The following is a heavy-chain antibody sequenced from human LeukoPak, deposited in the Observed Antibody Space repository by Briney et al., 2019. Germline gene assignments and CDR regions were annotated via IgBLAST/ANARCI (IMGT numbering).Heavy chain of an antibody. J-gene: IGHJ5*02. V-gene: IGHV5-51*01. Sequence: GESLKISCKGSGYRFATYWIGWVRQMPGKGLEWMGIIYPGDSDTRYSPSFQGQVTISADKSISTAYLQWSSLKASDTAMYYCAREFDYGDYDWFDPWGQGTLVTVSS. CDR3: AREFDYGDYDWFDP. D-gene: IGHD4-17*01. CDR1: GYRFATYW. CDR2: IYPGDSDT.